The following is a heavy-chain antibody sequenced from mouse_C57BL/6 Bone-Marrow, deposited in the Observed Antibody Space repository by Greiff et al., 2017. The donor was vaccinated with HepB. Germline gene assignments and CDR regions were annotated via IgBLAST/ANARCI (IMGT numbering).Heavy chain of an antibody. CDR1: GYTFTSYW. J-gene: IGHJ2*01. CDR2: IDPSDSYT. CDR3: GTWNSNCTLYYFDY. D-gene: IGHD2-5*01. V-gene: IGHV1-69*01. Sequence: QVQLQQPGAELVMPGASVKLSCKASGYTFTSYWMHWVKQRPGQGLEWIGEIDPSDSYTNYNQKFKGKSTLTVDKSSSTAYMQLSSLTSEDSAVYYCGTWNSNCTLYYFDYWGQGTTLTVSS.